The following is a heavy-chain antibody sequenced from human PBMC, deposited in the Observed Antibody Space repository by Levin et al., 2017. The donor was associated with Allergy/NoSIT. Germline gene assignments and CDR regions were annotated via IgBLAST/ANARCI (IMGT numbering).Heavy chain of an antibody. CDR1: GFTFSDYP. CDR3: ARLRGHFDY. J-gene: IGHJ4*02. V-gene: IGHV3-48*01. Sequence: GGSLRLSCAASGFTFSDYPIAWVRQAPGKGLEWVAYIGGSGRTTYYADSVKGRFSISRDNANNSVFLEMNILRAEDTAVYFCARLRGHFDYWGQGTVVAVSS. CDR2: IGGSGRTT. D-gene: IGHD1-26*01.